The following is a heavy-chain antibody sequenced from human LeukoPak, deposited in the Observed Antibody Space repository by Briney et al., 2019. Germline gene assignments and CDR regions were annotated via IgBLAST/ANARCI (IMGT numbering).Heavy chain of an antibody. V-gene: IGHV1-46*01. Sequence: APVKVSCKASGYTFTSYYMHWVRQAPGQGLEWMGIINPSGGSTSYAQKFQGRVTMTRDTSTSTVYMELSSLRSEDTAVYYCARDRFTMVRGATPLYYWGQGTLVTVSS. J-gene: IGHJ4*02. D-gene: IGHD3-10*01. CDR2: INPSGGST. CDR1: GYTFTSYY. CDR3: ARDRFTMVRGATPLYY.